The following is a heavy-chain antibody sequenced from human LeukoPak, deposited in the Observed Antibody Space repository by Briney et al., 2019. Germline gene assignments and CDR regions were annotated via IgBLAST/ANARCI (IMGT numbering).Heavy chain of an antibody. V-gene: IGHV4-31*03. CDR2: TYNGGNT. Sequence: SETLSLTRTVSGGSINSGGYSWSWIRQHPGKGLDWIGYTYNGGNTYYNPSLKRRLTILVYTSKNQFSLKLNSVTVADTAVYYCARASSNFFDYWGQGTLVTVSS. CDR3: ARASSNFFDY. J-gene: IGHJ4*02. CDR1: GGSINSGGYS.